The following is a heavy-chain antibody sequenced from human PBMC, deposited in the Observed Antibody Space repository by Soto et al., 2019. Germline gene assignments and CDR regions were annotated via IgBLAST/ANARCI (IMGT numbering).Heavy chain of an antibody. CDR2: ISAYNGNK. V-gene: IGHV1-18*01. D-gene: IGHD2-2*01. Sequence: ASVKVSCKASGYTFTSYGISWVRQAPGQGLEWMGWISAYNGNKNYAQKLQGRVTMTTDTSTSTAYMELRSLRSDDTAVYYCARDHLLWEYYYYYYGMDVWGQGTTVTVSS. J-gene: IGHJ6*02. CDR1: GYTFTSYG. CDR3: ARDHLLWEYYYYYYGMDV.